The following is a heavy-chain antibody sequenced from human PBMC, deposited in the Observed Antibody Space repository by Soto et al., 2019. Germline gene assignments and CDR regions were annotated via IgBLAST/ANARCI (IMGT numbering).Heavy chain of an antibody. J-gene: IGHJ4*02. CDR1: VYTFTRYG. CDR3: ARDLGYYEFWSGWRALQRIDY. Sequence: SVNVSCKASVYTFTRYGISSVRQAPGQGLEWMGWISAYNGNTNYAQKLQGRVTMTTDTSTSTAYMELRSLRSDDTAVYYCARDLGYYEFWSGWRALQRIDYWGQGTLVTVSS. D-gene: IGHD3-3*01. V-gene: IGHV1-18*01. CDR2: ISAYNGNT.